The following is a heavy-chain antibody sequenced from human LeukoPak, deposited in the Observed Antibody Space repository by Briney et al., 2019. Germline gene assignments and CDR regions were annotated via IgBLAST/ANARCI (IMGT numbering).Heavy chain of an antibody. Sequence: GGSLRLSCAASGFTLSSYAMSWVRQAPGKGLEWVSAISGSGGSTYYADSVKGRFTISRDNSKNTLYLQMNSLRAEDTAVYYCAKKGEDLWFGELLYYYYYMDVWGKGTTVTVSS. D-gene: IGHD3-10*01. CDR3: AKKGEDLWFGELLYYYYYMDV. CDR2: ISGSGGST. CDR1: GFTLSSYA. J-gene: IGHJ6*03. V-gene: IGHV3-23*01.